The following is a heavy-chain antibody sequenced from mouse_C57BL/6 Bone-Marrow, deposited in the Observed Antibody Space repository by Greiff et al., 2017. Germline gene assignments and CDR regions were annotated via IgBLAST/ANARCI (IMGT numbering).Heavy chain of an antibody. CDR2: IYIGNGYT. CDR1: GYTFTSYG. Sequence: LMGPGSSVKMSCKTSGYTFTSYGINWVKQRPGQGLEWIGYIYIGNGYTEYNEKFKGKATLTSDTSSSTAYMQLSSLTSEDSAIYFCARSMGSYYDYAMDYWGQGTSVTVSS. CDR3: ARSMGSYYDYAMDY. J-gene: IGHJ4*01. V-gene: IGHV1-58*01. D-gene: IGHD2-10*01.